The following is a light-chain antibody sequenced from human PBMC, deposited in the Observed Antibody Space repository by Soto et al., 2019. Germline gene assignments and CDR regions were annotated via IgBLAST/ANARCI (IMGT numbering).Light chain of an antibody. CDR3: QQYGGSPRT. CDR1: QSVNNNY. CDR2: GAS. J-gene: IGKJ5*01. Sequence: EIVLTQSPGTLSLSPGERATLSCRASQSVNNNYLAWYQQKPGQAPRLLIYGASTRATGFPDRFSGSGSGTDFTLIISRLEPEDFAVYYCQQYGGSPRTFGQGTRLEIK. V-gene: IGKV3-20*01.